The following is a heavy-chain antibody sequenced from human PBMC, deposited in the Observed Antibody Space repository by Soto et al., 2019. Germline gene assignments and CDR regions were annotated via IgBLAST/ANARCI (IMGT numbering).Heavy chain of an antibody. CDR1: GDSISSSNYF. V-gene: IGHV4-39*07. D-gene: IGHD3-22*01. Sequence: PSETLSLTCTVSGDSISSSNYFWGWIRQPPGKGLEWIGTIFYSGSTYYNPSLKSRVTISVDTSKNQFSLKLSSVTAADTAVYYCARDRTMIVVRLYYFDYWGQGTLVTVSS. CDR3: ARDRTMIVVRLYYFDY. J-gene: IGHJ4*02. CDR2: IFYSGST.